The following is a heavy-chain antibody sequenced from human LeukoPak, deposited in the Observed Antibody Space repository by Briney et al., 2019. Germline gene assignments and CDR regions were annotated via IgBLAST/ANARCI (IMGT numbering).Heavy chain of an antibody. CDR3: ARDRAGIAAAGWFDP. Sequence: SETLSLTCTVSGGSISSYYWSWIRQPAGKGLEWIGRIYTSGSTNYNPSLKSRVTMSVDTSKSQFSLKLSSVTAADTAVYYCARDRAGIAAAGWFDPWGQGTLVTVSS. V-gene: IGHV4-4*07. D-gene: IGHD6-13*01. J-gene: IGHJ5*02. CDR1: GGSISSYY. CDR2: IYTSGST.